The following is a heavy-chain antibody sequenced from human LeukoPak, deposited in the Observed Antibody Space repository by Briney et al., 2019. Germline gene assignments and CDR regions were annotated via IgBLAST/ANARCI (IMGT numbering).Heavy chain of an antibody. CDR3: AREKLVGDSFDP. D-gene: IGHD1-26*01. CDR1: GYTFTGYY. J-gene: IGHJ5*02. V-gene: IGHV1-2*02. CDR2: INPNSGGT. Sequence: ASVKVSCKASGYTFTGYYMHWVRQAPGQGLEWMGWINPNSGGTNYAQKFQGRVTMTGDTSISTAYMELSRLRSDDTAVYYCAREKLVGDSFDPWGQGTLVTVSS.